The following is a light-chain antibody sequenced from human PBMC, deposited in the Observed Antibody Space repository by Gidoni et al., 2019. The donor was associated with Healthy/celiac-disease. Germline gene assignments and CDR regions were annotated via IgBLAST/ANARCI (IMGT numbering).Light chain of an antibody. CDR2: AAS. CDR3: QQSYSTPPT. CDR1: QSISSY. V-gene: IGKV1-39*01. J-gene: IGKJ2*01. Sequence: DIQMTQSPSSLSASVGDRVTITCRASQSISSYLNWYQQKPGKAPKLLIYAASSLQSGVPSRFSGSGSGTDFTLTISSLQPEEFATYYCQQSYSTPPTFGQVTKLEIK.